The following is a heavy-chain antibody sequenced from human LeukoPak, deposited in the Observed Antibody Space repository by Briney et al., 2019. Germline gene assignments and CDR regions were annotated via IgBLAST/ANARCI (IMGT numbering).Heavy chain of an antibody. Sequence: GGSLRLSCAASGFTFNNYAMNWVRQAPGKGLEWVSAISGSGGSTYYADSVKGRFTISRDNSKNTLYLQMNSLRAEDTAVYYCAKVSDIVVVPTRYWGQGTLVTVSS. D-gene: IGHD2-2*01. V-gene: IGHV3-23*01. CDR3: AKVSDIVVVPTRY. CDR1: GFTFNNYA. CDR2: ISGSGGST. J-gene: IGHJ4*02.